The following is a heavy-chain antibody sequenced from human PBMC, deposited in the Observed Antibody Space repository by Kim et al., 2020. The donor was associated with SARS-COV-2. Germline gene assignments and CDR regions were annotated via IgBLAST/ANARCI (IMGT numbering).Heavy chain of an antibody. J-gene: IGHJ4*02. Sequence: SETLSLTCTVSGGSISSSSYYWGWIRQPPGKGLEWIGSIYYSGSTYYNPSLKSRVTISVDTSKNQFSLKLSSVTAADTAVYYCARHMDLGVLRYFDWLLPAGYWGQGTLVTVSS. V-gene: IGHV4-39*01. CDR3: ARHMDLGVLRYFDWLLPAGY. CDR2: IYYSGST. D-gene: IGHD3-9*01. CDR1: GGSISSSSYY.